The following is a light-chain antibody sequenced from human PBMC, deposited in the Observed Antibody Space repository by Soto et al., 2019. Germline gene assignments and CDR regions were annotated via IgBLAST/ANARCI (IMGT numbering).Light chain of an antibody. CDR3: QQNGYSPVYT. CDR2: GGS. V-gene: IGKV3-20*01. CDR1: QSVSSSY. J-gene: IGKJ2*01. Sequence: VVLTQSPGTLSLSPGEGATLSCRASQSVSSSYLAWYQQKPGQAPRLLIYGGSSRATGVPDRFSGGGSGEEFTLTISRLEPEDVAGYFCHCQQNGYSPVYTFGQGTQLEIK.